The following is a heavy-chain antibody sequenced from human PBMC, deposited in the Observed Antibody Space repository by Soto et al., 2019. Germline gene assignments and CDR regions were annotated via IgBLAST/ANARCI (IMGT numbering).Heavy chain of an antibody. CDR1: GFTFSSYS. CDR2: ISGSGGYR. CDR3: ARDRQSTPWYAADY. V-gene: IGHV3-21*01. J-gene: IGHJ4*02. D-gene: IGHD6-13*01. Sequence: GGSLRLSCEGSGFTFSSYSMNWVRQAPGKGLEWVSSISGSGGYRYYADSVKGRFTISRDNAKNSLYLQMTSLRDEDTALYYCARDRQSTPWYAADYWGQGSLVTVSS.